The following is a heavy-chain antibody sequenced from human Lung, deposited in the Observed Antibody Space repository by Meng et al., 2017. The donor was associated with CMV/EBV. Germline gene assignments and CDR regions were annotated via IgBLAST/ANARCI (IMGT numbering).Heavy chain of an antibody. CDR3: ARVGQWLPIDY. V-gene: IGHV4-4*02. J-gene: IGHJ4*02. CDR2: IYHSGST. D-gene: IGHD6-19*01. Sequence: QVELQEAGPGRVELSRTLSLTGAGSWGSISSSNWWSWVRQPPGKGLEWIGEIYHSGSTNYNPSLKSRVTISVDKSKNQFSLNLSSVTAADTAVYYCARVGQWLPIDYWGQGTLVTVSS. CDR1: WGSISSSNW.